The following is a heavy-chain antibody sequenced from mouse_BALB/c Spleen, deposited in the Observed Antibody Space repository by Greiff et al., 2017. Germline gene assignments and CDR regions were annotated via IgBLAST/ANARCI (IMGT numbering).Heavy chain of an antibody. Sequence: EVNVVESGGGLVQPGGSLKLSCAASGFTFSSYTMSWVRQTPEKRLEWVAYISNGGGSTYYPDTVKGRFTISRDNAKNTLYLQMSSLKSEDTAMYYCARDYAMDYWGQGTSVTVSS. V-gene: IGHV5-12-2*01. CDR1: GFTFSSYT. J-gene: IGHJ4*01. CDR2: ISNGGGST. CDR3: ARDYAMDY.